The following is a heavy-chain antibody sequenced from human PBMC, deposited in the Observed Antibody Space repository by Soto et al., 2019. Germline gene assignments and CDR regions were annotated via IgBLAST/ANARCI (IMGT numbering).Heavy chain of an antibody. V-gene: IGHV1-18*01. CDR3: AREWAGDFDP. CDR2: ISGNSGNT. J-gene: IGHJ5*02. Sequence: QVQLAQSGAEVKKPGASVTVSCKASGYTFSTYGLTWMRQAPGQGLEWVAWISGNSGNTNYAQRFQGRVTLTADTSTSTAYMELRSLTSDDTAVYYCAREWAGDFDPWGQGTLVTVSS. CDR1: GYTFSTYG. D-gene: IGHD7-27*01.